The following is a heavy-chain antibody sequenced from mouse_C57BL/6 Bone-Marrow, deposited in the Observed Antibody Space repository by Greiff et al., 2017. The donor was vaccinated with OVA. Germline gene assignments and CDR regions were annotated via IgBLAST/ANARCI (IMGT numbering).Heavy chain of an antibody. CDR3: TRSYYDPYFDY. CDR1: GYTFTSYW. D-gene: IGHD2-4*01. J-gene: IGHJ2*01. CDR2: IYPGNSDT. V-gene: IGHV1-5*01. Sequence: EVKVEESGTVLARPGASVKMSCKTSGYTFTSYWMHWVKQRPGQGLEWIGAIYPGNSDTSYNQKFKGKAKLTAVTSASTAYMELSSLTNEDSAVYYCTRSYYDPYFDYWGQGTTLTVSS.